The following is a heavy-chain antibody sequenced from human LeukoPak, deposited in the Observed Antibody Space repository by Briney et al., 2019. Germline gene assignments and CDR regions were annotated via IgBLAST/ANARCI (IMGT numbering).Heavy chain of an antibody. V-gene: IGHV4-4*09. CDR2: THPSGNS. J-gene: IGHJ5*02. CDR3: ARKVPKKGWFDL. Sequence: SETLSLSCIVSGASNNSFYWSWLRQPPGKGLEWIGYTHPSGNSNYSPSLKSRVTISVDTSTNQFSLKLKSVTAADTAVYYCARKVPKKGWFDLWGQGTLVTVSS. CDR1: GASNNSFY.